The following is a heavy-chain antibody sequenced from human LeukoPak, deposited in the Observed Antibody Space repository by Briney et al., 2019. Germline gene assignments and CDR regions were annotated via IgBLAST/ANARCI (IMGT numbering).Heavy chain of an antibody. V-gene: IGHV3-20*04. Sequence: PGGSLRLSCALSGFTFDDYGMSWVRQAPGKGLEWVSGINWNGGSTGYADSVKGRFTISRDNAKNSLYLQMNSLRAEDTALYYCARPKSSGSYWGPFDYWGQGTLVTVSS. CDR3: ARPKSSGSYWGPFDY. D-gene: IGHD1-26*01. CDR2: INWNGGST. J-gene: IGHJ4*02. CDR1: GFTFDDYG.